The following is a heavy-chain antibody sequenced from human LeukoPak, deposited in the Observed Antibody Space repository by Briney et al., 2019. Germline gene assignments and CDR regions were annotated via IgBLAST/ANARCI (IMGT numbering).Heavy chain of an antibody. V-gene: IGHV4-59*01. CDR2: IYHSGST. J-gene: IGHJ3*01. CDR1: GDSISPYY. D-gene: IGHD5-12*01. Sequence: SETLSLTCTVSGDSISPYYWSWIRQSPGKGLEWIGNIYHSGSTNFSPSLKRRFTISVDKSKNQISLNLNSVTAADTAVYFCAREGYTYGSSRAFGFWGKGTLVTVS. CDR3: AREGYTYGSSRAFGF.